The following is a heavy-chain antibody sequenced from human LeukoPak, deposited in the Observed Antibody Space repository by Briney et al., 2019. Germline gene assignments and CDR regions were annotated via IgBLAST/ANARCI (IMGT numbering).Heavy chain of an antibody. V-gene: IGHV3-33*01. D-gene: IGHD5-24*01. J-gene: IGHJ4*02. CDR2: IWYDGSNK. CDR1: GFIFSGYG. CDR3: ARGNFRRDGYNFDY. Sequence: GGSLRLSCAASGFIFSGYGMHWVRQAPGKGLEWVAVIWYDGSNKYYADSVKGRFTISRDNSKNTLYLQMNSLRAVDTAVFYCARGNFRRDGYNFDYWGQGTLVTVSS.